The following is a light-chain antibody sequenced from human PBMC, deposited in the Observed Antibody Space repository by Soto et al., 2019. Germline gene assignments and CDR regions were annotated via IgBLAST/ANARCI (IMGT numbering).Light chain of an antibody. Sequence: QSALTEPPSASWSPGQSVTISCTETRSDIGAYNSVSWYQKLPGKAPTLMIYEVNKRPSGVPARFSGSVSGNTASLTVSGLQAEDESDYYCSSYAGSNTVVFGGGTKLTVL. CDR1: RSDIGAYNS. V-gene: IGLV2-8*01. CDR2: EVN. CDR3: SSYAGSNTVV. J-gene: IGLJ2*01.